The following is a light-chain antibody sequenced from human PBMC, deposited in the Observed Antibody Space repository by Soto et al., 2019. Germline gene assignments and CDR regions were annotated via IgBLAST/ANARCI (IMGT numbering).Light chain of an antibody. CDR1: QSVSNNY. Sequence: EIVLTQSPGTLSLSPGERATLSCRASQSVSNNYLAWYQQKPGQAPRLLIYGASNRATGIPDRFSGSGSGTDFTLTISRLEPEDFAVYYCQQYNNWPRTFXQGTKVDIK. CDR3: QQYNNWPRT. J-gene: IGKJ1*01. V-gene: IGKV3-20*01. CDR2: GAS.